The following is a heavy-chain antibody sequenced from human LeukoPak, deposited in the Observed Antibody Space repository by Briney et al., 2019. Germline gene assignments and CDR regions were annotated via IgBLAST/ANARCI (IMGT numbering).Heavy chain of an antibody. V-gene: IGHV3-30-3*01. CDR1: GFTFSSYA. D-gene: IGHD6-19*01. CDR2: ISYDGSNK. CDR3: ARERAVAGNDWYFDL. J-gene: IGHJ2*01. Sequence: PGGSLRLSCAASGFTFSSYAMHWVRQAPGKGLEWVAVISYDGSNKYYADSVKGRFTISRDNSKNTLYLQMNSLRAEDTAVYYCARERAVAGNDWYFDLWGRGTLITVSS.